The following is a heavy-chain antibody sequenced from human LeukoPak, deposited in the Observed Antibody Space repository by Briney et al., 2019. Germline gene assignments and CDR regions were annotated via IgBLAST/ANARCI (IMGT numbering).Heavy chain of an antibody. CDR2: INLNSGGT. CDR3: ARIAVAGRDP. CDR1: GYTFVDYY. Sequence: ASVKVSCKASGYTFVDYYMHWVRQAPGQGLEWMGWINLNSGGTNYAQNFQGRVTMTRDTSISTAYMELSRLRSDDTAVYYCARIAVAGRDPWGQGTLVTVSS. J-gene: IGHJ5*02. V-gene: IGHV1-2*02. D-gene: IGHD6-19*01.